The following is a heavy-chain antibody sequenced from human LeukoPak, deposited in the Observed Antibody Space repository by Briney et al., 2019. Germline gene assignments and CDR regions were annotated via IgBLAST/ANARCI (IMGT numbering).Heavy chain of an antibody. CDR1: GFTFSSYA. CDR3: AKDERNWNYNLASQTYD. D-gene: IGHD1-7*01. Sequence: GGSLRLSCAVSGFTFSSYAMSWVRQAPGKGLEWVSAINDNGRSTYYADSVKGRFTISRDNSKNTLYLQMNSLRAEDTAVYYCAKDERNWNYNLASQTYDWGQGTLVTVSS. CDR2: INDNGRST. V-gene: IGHV3-23*01. J-gene: IGHJ4*02.